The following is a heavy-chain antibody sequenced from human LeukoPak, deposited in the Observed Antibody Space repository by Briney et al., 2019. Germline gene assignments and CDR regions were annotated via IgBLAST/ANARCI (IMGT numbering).Heavy chain of an antibody. V-gene: IGHV4-39*07. J-gene: IGHJ4*02. D-gene: IGHD3-10*01. CDR1: GGSISSSSYY. CDR3: ARDRYFFDY. CDR2: IYYSGNT. Sequence: PSETLSLTCTVSGGSISSSSYYWGWIRQPPGKGLEWIGSIYYSGNTYYNPSLKSRVTISVDTSKSQFSLKLSSVTAADTAVYYCARDRYFFDYWGQGTLVTVSS.